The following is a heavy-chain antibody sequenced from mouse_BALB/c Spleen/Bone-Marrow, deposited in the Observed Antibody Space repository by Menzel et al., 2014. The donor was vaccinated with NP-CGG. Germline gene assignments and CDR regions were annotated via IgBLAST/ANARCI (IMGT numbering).Heavy chain of an antibody. V-gene: IGHV1-14*01. J-gene: IGHJ2*01. Sequence: EVQLQQSGPELIKPGASVKMSCKASGYTFTTYVIHWVKQKPGQGLEWIGYINPYNDGTKYNEKFKGKATLTPDKSSSTAYMELSSLTSEDSAVYYCAKDYGSRNFDYWGQGTTLTVSS. CDR3: AKDYGSRNFDY. D-gene: IGHD1-1*01. CDR1: GYTFTTYV. CDR2: INPYNDGT.